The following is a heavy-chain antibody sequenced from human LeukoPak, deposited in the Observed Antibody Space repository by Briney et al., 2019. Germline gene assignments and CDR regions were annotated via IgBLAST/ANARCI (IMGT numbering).Heavy chain of an antibody. J-gene: IGHJ4*02. CDR3: ARGLDSYDSSGQFVY. V-gene: IGHV4-59*08. CDR2: IYYTGST. Sequence: PSETLSLTCTVSGGSINSYYWNWIRQPPGKGLEWIEYIYYTGSTNYNPSLKSRVTMFVDMSKNQFSLRLSSVTAADTAVYYCARGLDSYDSSGQFVYWGQGTLVTVSS. CDR1: GGSINSYY. D-gene: IGHD3-22*01.